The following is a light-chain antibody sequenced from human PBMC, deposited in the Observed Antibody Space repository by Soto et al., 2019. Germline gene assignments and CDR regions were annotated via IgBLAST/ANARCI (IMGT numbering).Light chain of an antibody. CDR1: QSVSSS. CDR2: GAS. CDR3: QQYNNWPPYT. V-gene: IGKV3-15*01. Sequence: EIVMTQSPGTLSVSPGERATLSCRASQSVSSSLAWYQQRPGQAPRLLIYGASTRATGVPARFSGSGSGTEFTLTINSLQSADFAVYYCQQYNNWPPYTFGQRTKLQIK. J-gene: IGKJ2*01.